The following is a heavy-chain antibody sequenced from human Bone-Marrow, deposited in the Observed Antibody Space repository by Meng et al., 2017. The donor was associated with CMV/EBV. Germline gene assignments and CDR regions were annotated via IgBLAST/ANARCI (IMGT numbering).Heavy chain of an antibody. CDR2: IYHSGNT. CDR3: AREQWELLGAFDF. Sequence: SETLSLTCTVSGYSISSGYYWGWIRQPPGKELEWIGSIYHSGNTYYNPSLKSRVTILVDTSKNQFSLKLSSVTAADTAVYYCAREQWELLGAFDFWGQGRLVTVSS. D-gene: IGHD1-26*01. CDR1: GYSISSGYY. J-gene: IGHJ4*02. V-gene: IGHV4-38-2*02.